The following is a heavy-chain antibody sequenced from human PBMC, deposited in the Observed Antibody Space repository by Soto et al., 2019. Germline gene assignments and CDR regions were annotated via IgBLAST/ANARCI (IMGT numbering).Heavy chain of an antibody. Sequence: SETLSLTCTVTGDSVNSYNWSWQRQHPGKGLECMGYVYYSGSTNYNPSLKSRVTISVDTSKNQISLRLRSVTAADTAVYYCARAETSGIHYFDYWGQGSLVNVSS. CDR2: VYYSGST. V-gene: IGHV4-59*02. CDR3: ARAETSGIHYFDY. CDR1: GDSVNSYN. J-gene: IGHJ4*02. D-gene: IGHD6-13*01.